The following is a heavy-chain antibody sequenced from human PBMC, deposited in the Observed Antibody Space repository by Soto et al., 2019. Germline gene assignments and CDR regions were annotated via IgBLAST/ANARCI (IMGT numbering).Heavy chain of an antibody. CDR3: AKDRTSGCPYYFAY. Sequence: VGPLRLSWGASGVTIRNHGMSWVSKNQGKGLEWVSAISGSGGSRYYADSVKGWFTISTDNSTTTLYLQMTSLRAEHTAVYFCAKDRTSGCPYYFAYLGQRTL. J-gene: IGHJ4*02. D-gene: IGHD6-19*01. CDR1: GVTIRNHG. CDR2: ISGSGGSR. V-gene: IGHV3-23*01.